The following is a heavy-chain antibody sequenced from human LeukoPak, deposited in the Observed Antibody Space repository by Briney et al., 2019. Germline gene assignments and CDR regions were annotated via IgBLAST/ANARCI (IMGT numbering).Heavy chain of an antibody. Sequence: GGSLRLPCAAFGFTFSNAWMTWVRQAPGKGLEWVSSISGSGDNMDYADSVKGRFTISRDNSENTLYLQMNSLRGEDTAVYYCARDGYSGSYYRLYYFFMDVWGKGTTVTVSS. V-gene: IGHV3-23*01. J-gene: IGHJ6*03. D-gene: IGHD1-26*01. CDR1: GFTFSNAW. CDR2: ISGSGDNM. CDR3: ARDGYSGSYYRLYYFFMDV.